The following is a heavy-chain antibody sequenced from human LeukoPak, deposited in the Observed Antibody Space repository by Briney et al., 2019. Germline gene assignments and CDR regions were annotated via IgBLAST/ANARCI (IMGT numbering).Heavy chain of an antibody. Sequence: PSETLSLTCTVSGGSISSYYWSWIRQPPGKGLEWIGYIYYSGSTNYNPSLKSRVTISVDTSKNQFSLKLSSATAADTAVYYYARGNKRFLMSWFDPWGQGTLVTVSS. CDR2: IYYSGST. V-gene: IGHV4-59*01. CDR1: GGSISSYY. CDR3: ARGNKRFLMSWFDP. J-gene: IGHJ5*02. D-gene: IGHD3-3*01.